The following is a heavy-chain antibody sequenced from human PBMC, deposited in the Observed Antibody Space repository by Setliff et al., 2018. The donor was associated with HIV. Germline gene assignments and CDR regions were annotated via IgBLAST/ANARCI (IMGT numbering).Heavy chain of an antibody. Sequence: ASVKVSCKASGYTFTRHHVHWVRQAPGQGLEWMGIINPSGGSTSYAQKLQGRFTLTSDTSTDTVYMELRSLRSEDSAVYYCARVGGSGTYSTLDYWGQGTLVTVS. D-gene: IGHD3-10*01. CDR1: GYTFTRHH. J-gene: IGHJ4*02. V-gene: IGHV1-46*04. CDR3: ARVGGSGTYSTLDY. CDR2: INPSGGST.